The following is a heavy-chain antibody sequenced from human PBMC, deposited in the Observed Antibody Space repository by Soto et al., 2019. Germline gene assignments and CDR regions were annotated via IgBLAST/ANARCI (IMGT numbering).Heavy chain of an antibody. V-gene: IGHV1-69*12. Sequence: QVQLVQSGAEVKKPGSSVKVSCKASGGTFSSYAISWVRQAPGQGLEWMGGILPIVGTADYAQKFQGRVTITADESTSTAYMELSSLRSEDTAVYYCASHSGSSPEGRYYYGMDVWGQGTTVTVSS. J-gene: IGHJ6*02. CDR3: ASHSGSSPEGRYYYGMDV. CDR1: GGTFSSYA. CDR2: ILPIVGTA. D-gene: IGHD1-26*01.